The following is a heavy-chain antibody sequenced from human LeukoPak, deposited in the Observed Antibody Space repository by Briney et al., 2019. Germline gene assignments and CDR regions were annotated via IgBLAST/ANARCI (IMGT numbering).Heavy chain of an antibody. CDR3: AKHAPRGGSFPLDS. V-gene: IGHV4-59*08. J-gene: IGHJ4*02. CDR2: FYYSGDT. CDR1: GGSITSYY. Sequence: SETLSLTCTVSGGSITSYYWSWIRQPPGKGLEWIAYFYYSGDTDYNPSLKSRVTISVDTSKNHVSLKLTSVTAADTAVYYCAKHAPRGGSFPLDSWGQGTLVTVSS. D-gene: IGHD3-16*01.